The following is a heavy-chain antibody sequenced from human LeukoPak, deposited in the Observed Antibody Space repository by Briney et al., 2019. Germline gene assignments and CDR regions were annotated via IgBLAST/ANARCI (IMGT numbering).Heavy chain of an antibody. CDR1: GDSSRKYY. CDR2: IHRRGSP. CDR3: ARHLDYDSSGDAFDI. J-gene: IGHJ3*02. D-gene: IGHD3-22*01. V-gene: IGHV4-59*08. Sequence: KPTETLSLISTVSGDSSRKYYGSWIRQPPGRGLEWMGYIHRRGSPDHNPPLKSRVTMSPDTYKIQFPLKLSSVTAADTAVYYCARHLDYDSSGDAFDIWGEGTRLSVSS.